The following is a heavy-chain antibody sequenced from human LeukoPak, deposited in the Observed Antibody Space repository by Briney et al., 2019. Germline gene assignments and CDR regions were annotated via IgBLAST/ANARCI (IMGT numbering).Heavy chain of an antibody. CDR3: AQGGSEIYYFYHGMDV. CDR2: ISYDGSNK. V-gene: IGHV3-30*03. Sequence: GGSLRLSCAASGLSLNSYAIHWVRQAPGKGLEWVTAISYDGSNKHYADSVRGRFTISRDNSKNTLYLQMNSLRSDDTAVYYCAQGGSEIYYFYHGMDVWGRGITVTVSS. CDR1: GLSLNSYA. J-gene: IGHJ6*02. D-gene: IGHD3-10*01.